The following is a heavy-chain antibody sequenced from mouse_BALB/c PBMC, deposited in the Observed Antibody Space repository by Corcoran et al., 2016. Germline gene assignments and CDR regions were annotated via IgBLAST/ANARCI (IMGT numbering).Heavy chain of an antibody. Sequence: QVQLQQSGAELMKPGASVKISCKATGYTFSSYWIEWVKQRPGHGLEWIGEILPGSGSTNYNEKFKGKATFTADTSSNTAYMQLSSLTSEDSAVYYCARPYYYYAMDYWGQGTSVTVSS. D-gene: IGHD2-10*01. CDR3: ARPYYYYAMDY. J-gene: IGHJ4*01. CDR1: GYTFSSYW. V-gene: IGHV1-9*01. CDR2: ILPGSGST.